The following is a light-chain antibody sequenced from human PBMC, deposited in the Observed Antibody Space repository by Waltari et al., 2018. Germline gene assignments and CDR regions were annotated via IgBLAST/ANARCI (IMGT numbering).Light chain of an antibody. Sequence: EIVMTQSPATLSVSPGERATLSCRASQSVSSNLAWYQQKPGQAPRLLIYGASTRATGIPARFSGSGSGTEFTLTISSLQSEECAVYYCQQYNNWPPTFGGGTKVEIK. CDR2: GAS. J-gene: IGKJ4*01. CDR1: QSVSSN. V-gene: IGKV3-15*01. CDR3: QQYNNWPPT.